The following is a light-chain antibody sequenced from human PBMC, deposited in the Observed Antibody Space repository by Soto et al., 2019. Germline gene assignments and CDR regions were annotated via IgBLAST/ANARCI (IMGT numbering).Light chain of an antibody. CDR3: QQSHNTLFT. V-gene: IGKV1-39*01. CDR2: AAS. CDR1: QSISSY. Sequence: DIQMTQSPSSLSVSVGDRVTITCRASQSISSYLNWYQQKPGKAPKLLISAASSLQSGVPSRFIGSGSGTDFTLTISSLQPEDFATYDCQQSHNTLFTFGPGTKVDIK. J-gene: IGKJ3*01.